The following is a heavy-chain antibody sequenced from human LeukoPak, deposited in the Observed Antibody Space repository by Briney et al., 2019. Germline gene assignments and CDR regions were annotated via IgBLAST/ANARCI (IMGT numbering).Heavy chain of an antibody. Sequence: GGSLRLSCATSGFSFSHAWLIWVRHPPGKGLEWVGLIRGQPGGGTADYAAAVKGRFTISRDDSKSTLYLEMNSLKIEDAGAYCITEATEDTEVIPLSPRPIWGQGTMVAVSS. CDR3: ITEATEDTEVIPLSPRPI. CDR1: GFSFSHAW. J-gene: IGHJ3*02. V-gene: IGHV3-15*01. CDR2: IRGQPGGGTA. D-gene: IGHD4-23*01.